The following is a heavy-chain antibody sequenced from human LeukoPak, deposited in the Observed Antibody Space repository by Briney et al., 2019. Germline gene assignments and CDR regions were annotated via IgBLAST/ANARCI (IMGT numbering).Heavy chain of an antibody. J-gene: IGHJ3*02. Sequence: GGSLRLSCAASVFTVSSNYMSWLRQAPEKGLEWVSVIYSGGSTYYADSVKGRFTISRDNSKNTLYLQMDSLRAEDTAVYYCARISGWEHDFDIWGQGTMVTVSS. CDR2: IYSGGST. D-gene: IGHD6-19*01. V-gene: IGHV3-53*01. CDR1: VFTVSSNY. CDR3: ARISGWEHDFDI.